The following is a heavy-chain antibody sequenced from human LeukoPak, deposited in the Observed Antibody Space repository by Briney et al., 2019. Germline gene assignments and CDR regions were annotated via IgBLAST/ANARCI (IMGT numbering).Heavy chain of an antibody. CDR2: MNPNSGNT. CDR1: GYTFTSYD. J-gene: IGHJ4*02. V-gene: IGHV1-8*01. D-gene: IGHD5-12*01. Sequence: ASVKVSCKASGYTFTSYDINWVRQATGQGLEWMGWMNPNSGNTGYAQKFQGRVTMTRNTSISTAYMELSSLRSEDTAVYYCARVRHSGYGSDYWGQGTLVTVSS. CDR3: ARVRHSGYGSDY.